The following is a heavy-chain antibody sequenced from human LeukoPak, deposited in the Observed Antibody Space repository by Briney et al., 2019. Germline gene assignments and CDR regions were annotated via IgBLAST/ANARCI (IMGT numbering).Heavy chain of an antibody. CDR1: RYKFTGYY. CDR2: INPNSGDS. J-gene: IGHJ4*02. D-gene: IGHD5-18*01. V-gene: IGHV1-2*02. Sequence: ASVKVSCMASRYKFTGYYMHWVRQAPGQGLEWMGWINPNSGDSHHAQKFQGRVTMTRDTSISTAYMELSRLRSDDTAVYYCAREIGGILVFDYWGQGTLVTVSS. CDR3: AREIGGILVFDY.